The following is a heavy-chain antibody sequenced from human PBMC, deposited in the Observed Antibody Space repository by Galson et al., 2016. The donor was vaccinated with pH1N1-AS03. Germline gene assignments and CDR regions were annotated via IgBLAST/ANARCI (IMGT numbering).Heavy chain of an antibody. Sequence: CAISGDSVSSNIDAWNWIRQSPLGGLEWLGRTYWRSKWYNDYAVSVKSRITINPDTSKNQFSLQLNSVTPEDTAVYYCARGRYSAFDIWDQGTMVTVSS. J-gene: IGHJ3*02. CDR3: ARGRYSAFDI. V-gene: IGHV6-1*01. CDR2: TYWRSKWYN. D-gene: IGHD1-1*01. CDR1: GDSVSSNIDA.